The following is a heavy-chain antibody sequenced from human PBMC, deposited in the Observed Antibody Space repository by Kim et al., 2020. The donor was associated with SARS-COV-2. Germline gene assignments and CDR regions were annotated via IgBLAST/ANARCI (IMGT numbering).Heavy chain of an antibody. CDR2: INAGNGNT. J-gene: IGHJ3*02. CDR3: ARDFQLLWDAFDI. D-gene: IGHD2-21*01. CDR1: GYTFTSYA. V-gene: IGHV1-3*01. Sequence: ASVKVSRKASGYTFTSYAMHWVRQAPGQRLEWMGWINAGNGNTKYSQKFQGRVTITRDTSASTAYMELSSLRSEDTAVYYCARDFQLLWDAFDIWGQGTMVTVSS.